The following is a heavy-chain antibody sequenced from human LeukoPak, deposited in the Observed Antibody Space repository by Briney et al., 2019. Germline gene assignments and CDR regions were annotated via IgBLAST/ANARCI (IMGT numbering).Heavy chain of an antibody. CDR3: AREGSLEYYFDY. CDR1: GFFFNTYW. V-gene: IGHV3-74*01. CDR2: INSDGSKT. Sequence: GGSLRLSCAASGFFFNTYWMHWVRQAPGKGLVWVSRINSDGSKTSHADSVKGRFTISRDNAKNTLYLQMNGLRAEDTAVYYCAREGSLEYYFDYWGRGTQVTVSS. D-gene: IGHD3-10*01. J-gene: IGHJ4*02.